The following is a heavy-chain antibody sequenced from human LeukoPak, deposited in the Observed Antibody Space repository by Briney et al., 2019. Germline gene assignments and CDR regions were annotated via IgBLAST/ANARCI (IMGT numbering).Heavy chain of an antibody. V-gene: IGHV3-23*01. J-gene: IGHJ4*02. D-gene: IGHD6-19*01. Sequence: AGGSLRLSCTASGFTLSSYEMSWIRQAPGKGLEWVSSIDYSGGSTHYADSVMGRFTISRDNSKNTLYLQLNSLSADDTAVYYCARNSGWYGASWGQGTLVTVSS. CDR1: GFTLSSYE. CDR2: IDYSGGST. CDR3: ARNSGWYGAS.